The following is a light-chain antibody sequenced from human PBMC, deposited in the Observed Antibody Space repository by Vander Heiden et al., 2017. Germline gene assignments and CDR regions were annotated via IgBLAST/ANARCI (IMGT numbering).Light chain of an antibody. Sequence: QSALTQPASVSVSPGQSITISCTGTSSDVGGYNYVSWYQQHPGKAPKLMIYDVSNRPSGVSNRFSGSKSGNTASLTISGLKAEDEADYYCSSDTSSSTLVFGTGTKVTVL. V-gene: IGLV2-14*01. CDR1: SSDVGGYNY. CDR2: DVS. CDR3: SSDTSSSTLV. J-gene: IGLJ1*01.